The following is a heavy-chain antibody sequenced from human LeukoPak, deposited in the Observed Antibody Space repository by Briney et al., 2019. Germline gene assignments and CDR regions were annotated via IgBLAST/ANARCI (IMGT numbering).Heavy chain of an antibody. J-gene: IGHJ4*02. Sequence: PSETLSLTCDVSGYSIRSNYYWGWIRQPPGKGLEWIGSIYHSGSTYYNPSLKSRVTISVDTSKNQFSPKLSSVTAADTAVYYCARNVSYSFDYWGQGTLVTVSS. D-gene: IGHD1-1*01. CDR3: ARNVSYSFDY. CDR2: IYHSGST. V-gene: IGHV4-38-2*01. CDR1: GYSIRSNYY.